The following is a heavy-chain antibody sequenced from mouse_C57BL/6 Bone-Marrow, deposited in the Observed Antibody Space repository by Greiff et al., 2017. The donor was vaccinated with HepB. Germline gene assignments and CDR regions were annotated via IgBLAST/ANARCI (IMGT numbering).Heavy chain of an antibody. CDR1: GYAFSSSW. Sequence: QVQLQQSGPELVKPGASVKISCKASGYAFSSSWMNWVKQRPGKGLEWIGRIYPGDGDTNYNGKFKGKATLTADKSSSTAYMQLSSLTSEDSAVYFCARPSYDYFDYWGQGTTLTVSS. D-gene: IGHD2-3*01. J-gene: IGHJ2*01. V-gene: IGHV1-82*01. CDR2: IYPGDGDT. CDR3: ARPSYDYFDY.